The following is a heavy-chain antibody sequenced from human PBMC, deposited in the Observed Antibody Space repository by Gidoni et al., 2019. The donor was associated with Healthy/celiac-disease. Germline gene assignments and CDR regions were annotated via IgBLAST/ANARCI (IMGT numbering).Heavy chain of an antibody. J-gene: IGHJ5*02. CDR1: GYTLPELS. Sequence: QFQLVQSGAEVKKPAASVKVSCKVSGYTLPELSMHWVRQAPGKGLEWMGGFDPEDGETIYAQKCQGRVTMTEDTSTDTAYMELSSLRSEDTAVYYCATTNNWNAGNWFDPWGQGTLVTVSS. CDR2: FDPEDGET. D-gene: IGHD1-20*01. CDR3: ATTNNWNAGNWFDP. V-gene: IGHV1-24*01.